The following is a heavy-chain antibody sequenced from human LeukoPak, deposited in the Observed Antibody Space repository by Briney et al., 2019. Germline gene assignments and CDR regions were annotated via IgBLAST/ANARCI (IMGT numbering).Heavy chain of an antibody. D-gene: IGHD5-24*01. Sequence: GESLKISCKGSGYSFTNYWIGWVRQMPGKGLEYMGIIYPGDSDTRYSPSFQGQVTISADKSINTAYLQWSNLKASDSAIYYCARQESEMTTPANRYFDLWGQGTLITVSS. CDR3: ARQESEMTTPANRYFDL. V-gene: IGHV5-51*01. CDR1: GYSFTNYW. J-gene: IGHJ4*02. CDR2: IYPGDSDT.